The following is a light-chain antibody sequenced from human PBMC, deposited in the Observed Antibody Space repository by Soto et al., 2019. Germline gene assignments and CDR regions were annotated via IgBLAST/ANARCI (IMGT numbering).Light chain of an antibody. V-gene: IGLV3-9*01. J-gene: IGLJ3*02. CDR1: NIGSKN. CDR3: QVWDSNTGV. Sequence: SYELTQPLSVSVALGQTARITCERNNIGSKNVHWYQQKPGQAPVLVIYRDTNRPSGIPERFSGSYSGDTATLTISRAQAGDEADYYCQVWDSNTGVFGGGTKLTVL. CDR2: RDT.